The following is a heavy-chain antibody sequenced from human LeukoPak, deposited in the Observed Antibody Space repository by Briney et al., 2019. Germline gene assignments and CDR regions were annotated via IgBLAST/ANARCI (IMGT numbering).Heavy chain of an antibody. CDR3: ASSLXVAAATGLYYYYMDV. Sequence: SETLSLTCTVSGGSISSYYWSWIRQPPGKGLEWIGYIYYSGSTNYNPSLKSRVTISVDTSKNQFSLKLSSVTAADTAVYYCASSLXVAAATGLYYYYMDVWGKGTTDTVSS. V-gene: IGHV4-59*01. D-gene: IGHD6-13*01. J-gene: IGHJ6*03. CDR1: GGSISSYY. CDR2: IYYSGST.